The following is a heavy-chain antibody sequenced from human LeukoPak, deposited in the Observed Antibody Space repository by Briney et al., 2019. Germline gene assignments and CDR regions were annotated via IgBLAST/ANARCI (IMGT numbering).Heavy chain of an antibody. CDR1: GGTFSSYA. CDR3: AKLYSSGWPLECMDV. V-gene: IGHV1-69*05. J-gene: IGHJ6*02. CDR2: IIPIFGTA. Sequence: SVKVSCKASGGTFSSYAISWVRQAPGQGLEWMGGIIPIFGTANYAQKFQGRVTMTTETSTSTVYMDLRSLRSDDTAVYYCAKLYSSGWPLECMDVWGQGTTVTVSS. D-gene: IGHD6-19*01.